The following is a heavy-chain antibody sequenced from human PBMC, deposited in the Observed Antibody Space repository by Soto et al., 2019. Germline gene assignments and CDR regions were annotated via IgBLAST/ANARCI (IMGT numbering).Heavy chain of an antibody. V-gene: IGHV1-46*01. J-gene: IGHJ5*02. CDR1: GYTFTKFH. Sequence: ASVKVSCKASGYTFTKFHIHWVRQAPGQGLEWMGMIDPSGGVTRDAQRFQGRITMTSDTSTSSVYMELRGLTSEDTAVYYCARHREFCSGGTCYPYNWFDPWGQGTLVTVSS. CDR3: ARHREFCSGGTCYPYNWFDP. CDR2: IDPSGGVT. D-gene: IGHD2-15*01.